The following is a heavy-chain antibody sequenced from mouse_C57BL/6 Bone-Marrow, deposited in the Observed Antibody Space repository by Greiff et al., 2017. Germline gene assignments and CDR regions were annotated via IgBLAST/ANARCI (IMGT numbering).Heavy chain of an antibody. V-gene: IGHV1-69*01. Sequence: VKLQQPGAELVMPGASVKLSCKASGYTFTSYWMHWVKQRPGQGLEWIGEIDPSDSYTNYNQKFKGKSTLTVDKSSSTAYMQLSSLTSEDSAVYYCARGVYYGNYPLYYYAMDYWGQGTSVTVSS. J-gene: IGHJ4*01. CDR3: ARGVYYGNYPLYYYAMDY. D-gene: IGHD2-1*01. CDR1: GYTFTSYW. CDR2: IDPSDSYT.